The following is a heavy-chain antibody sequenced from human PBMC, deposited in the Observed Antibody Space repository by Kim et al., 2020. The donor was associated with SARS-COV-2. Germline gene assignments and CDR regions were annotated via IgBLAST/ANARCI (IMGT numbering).Heavy chain of an antibody. V-gene: IGHV1-2*02. CDR3: ARDGELLPFDH. J-gene: IGHJ4*02. CDR2: INSYTGDS. Sequence: ASVKVSCKTSGYSFSDHYLHWVRQAPGQGLEWVGYINSYTGDSKYAQKFQGRVTMARDTSVSTAYMELSRLRSDDTAVYYCARDGELLPFDHWGQGTLVT. CDR1: GYSFSDHY. D-gene: IGHD1-26*01.